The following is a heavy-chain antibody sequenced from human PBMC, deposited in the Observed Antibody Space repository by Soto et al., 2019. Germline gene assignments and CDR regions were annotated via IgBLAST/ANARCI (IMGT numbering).Heavy chain of an antibody. CDR1: GYTFTSYA. CDR2: INPSGGGT. CDR3: ARDRSSSTIYYSFDY. J-gene: IGHJ4*02. V-gene: IGHV1-46*01. D-gene: IGHD2-2*01. Sequence: ASVKVSCKASGYTFTSYAMHWLRQAPGQGLEWMGMINPSGGGTTSAQKFQGRITMTRDTSTSTVYMELSSLTSEDTAVYYCARDRSSSTIYYSFDYWGQGTLVTVSS.